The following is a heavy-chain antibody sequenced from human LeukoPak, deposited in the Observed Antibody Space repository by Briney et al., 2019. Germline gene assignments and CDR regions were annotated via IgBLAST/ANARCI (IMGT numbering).Heavy chain of an antibody. D-gene: IGHD5-24*01. CDR1: GGSISSYY. V-gene: IGHV4-59*01. CDR2: IYYSGST. J-gene: IGHJ2*01. Sequence: PSETLSLTCTVSGGSISSYYWSWIRQPPWKGLEWIGYIYYSGSTNYNPSLKSRVTISVDTSKNQFSLKLSSVTAADTAVYYCAGEGGYKYRDWYFDLGGRGTLVTVSS. CDR3: AGEGGYKYRDWYFDL.